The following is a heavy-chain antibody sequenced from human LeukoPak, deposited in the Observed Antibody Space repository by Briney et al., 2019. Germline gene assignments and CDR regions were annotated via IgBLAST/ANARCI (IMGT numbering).Heavy chain of an antibody. J-gene: IGHJ3*02. CDR1: GYTFTSYY. CDR3: ARGRGGDGWYYDFWSGYYTGGAFDI. V-gene: IGHV1-46*01. CDR2: INPSGGST. Sequence: ASVTVSCTASGYTFTSYYMHWVRQAPGQGLEWMGIINPSGGSTSYAQKFQGRVTMTRNTSISTAYMELSSLRSEDTAVYYCARGRGGDGWYYDFWSGYYTGGAFDIWGQGTMVTVSS. D-gene: IGHD3-3*01.